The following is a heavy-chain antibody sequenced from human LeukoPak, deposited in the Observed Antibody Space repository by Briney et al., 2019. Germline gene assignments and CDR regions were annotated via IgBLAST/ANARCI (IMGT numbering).Heavy chain of an antibody. D-gene: IGHD2-2*01. CDR1: GFTFNNYA. Sequence: GGSLRLSCSSSGFTFNNYAMSWVRQAPGQGLQGVSGINDVGAPFYADSVKGRFTISRDSSKNTLYLQMNSLRVEDTAIYYCAKDHCSTTRCIAGFDFWGQGTLVTVSS. CDR2: INDVGAP. V-gene: IGHV3-23*01. CDR3: AKDHCSTTRCIAGFDF. J-gene: IGHJ4*02.